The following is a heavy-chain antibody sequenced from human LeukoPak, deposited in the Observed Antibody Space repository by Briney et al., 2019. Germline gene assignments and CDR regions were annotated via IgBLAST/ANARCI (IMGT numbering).Heavy chain of an antibody. D-gene: IGHD3-3*01. CDR1: GGTFSSYA. V-gene: IGHV1-69*05. CDR3: ARAVVSDYDFWSGYQTTLDY. CDR2: IIPIFGTA. J-gene: IGHJ4*02. Sequence: VKVSCKASGGTFSSYAISWVRQAPGQGLEWMGGIIPIFGTANYAQKFQGRVTITTDESTSTAYMELSSLRSEDTAVYYCARAVVSDYDFWSGYQTTLDYWGQGTLVTVSS.